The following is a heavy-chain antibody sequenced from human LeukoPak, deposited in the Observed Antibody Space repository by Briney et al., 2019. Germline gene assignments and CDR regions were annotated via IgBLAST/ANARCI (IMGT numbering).Heavy chain of an antibody. CDR2: IYHSGST. J-gene: IGHJ3*02. Sequence: PSETLSLTCAVSGGSISSGHSSWHWFRQPPGKGLEWIGYIYHSGSTYYNPSLKSRVAISVDRSKNQFSLKLRSVTAADTALYYCARGGTAFDIWGQGTMVTVSS. D-gene: IGHD1-26*01. V-gene: IGHV4-30-2*01. CDR3: ARGGTAFDI. CDR1: GGSISSGHSS.